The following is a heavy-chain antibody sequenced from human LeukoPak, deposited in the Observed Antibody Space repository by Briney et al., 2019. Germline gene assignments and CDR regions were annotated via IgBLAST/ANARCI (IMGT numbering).Heavy chain of an antibody. J-gene: IGHJ4*02. Sequence: SQTLSLTCTVSGGSISSGGYYWSWIRQHPGKGLEWIGYIYYSGSTYYNPSLKSRVTISVDTSKNQFSLKLSSVTAADTAVYYCARDESGGPDYWGQGTLVTVSS. D-gene: IGHD2-15*01. CDR3: ARDESGGPDY. CDR1: GGSISSGGYY. V-gene: IGHV4-31*03. CDR2: IYYSGST.